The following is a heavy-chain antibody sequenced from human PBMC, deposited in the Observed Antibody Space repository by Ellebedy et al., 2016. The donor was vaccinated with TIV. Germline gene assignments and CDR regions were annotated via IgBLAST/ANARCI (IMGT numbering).Heavy chain of an antibody. CDR1: GFSFSSYG. CDR2: IRSDGRKK. CDR3: ASDRWPYFFDC. J-gene: IGHJ4*02. D-gene: IGHD4-23*01. V-gene: IGHV3-30*02. Sequence: GESLKISCAASGFSFSSYGMHWVRQAPGKGLEWVAFIRSDGRKKYYTDSVEGRFPISRDNSKNIVYLQTNSLRAEETAVYYCASDRWPYFFDCWGQGTLVTVSS.